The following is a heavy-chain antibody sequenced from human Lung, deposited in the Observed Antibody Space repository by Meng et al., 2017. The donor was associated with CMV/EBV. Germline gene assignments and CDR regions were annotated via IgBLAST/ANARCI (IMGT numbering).Heavy chain of an antibody. CDR2: IYYSGST. CDR1: GDSVNSDSYY. Sequence: GSLRLXCSVSGDSVNSDSYYWTWIRQPPGKALEWIGYIYYSGSTKYDPSLKSRVSISIDTSKNQFSLKLYSVTASDTAVYYCARCKDAFEMWGQGKMVNGSS. D-gene: IGHD2/OR15-2a*01. J-gene: IGHJ3*02. CDR3: ARCKDAFEM. V-gene: IGHV4-61*01.